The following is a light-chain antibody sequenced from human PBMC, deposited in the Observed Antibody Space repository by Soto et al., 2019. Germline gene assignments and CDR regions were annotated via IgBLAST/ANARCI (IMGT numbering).Light chain of an antibody. V-gene: IGKV1-5*01. CDR1: QSIGNS. J-gene: IGKJ1*01. CDR3: QHYSRYSVA. CDR2: IVS. Sequence: DIQMTQSPSTRSASVGDRVTMTCRASQSIGNSLAWYQQQPGKAPYLLISIVSSLERGVPSRFSGSGSGTEFTLTINSLQPDDFATYYCQHYSRYSVAFGQGTKVDIK.